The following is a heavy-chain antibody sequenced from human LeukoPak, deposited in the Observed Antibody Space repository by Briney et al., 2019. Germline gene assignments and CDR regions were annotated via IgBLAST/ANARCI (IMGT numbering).Heavy chain of an antibody. J-gene: IGHJ6*03. Sequence: AASVKVSCKASGYTFTSYDINWVRQATGQGLERMGWMNPNSGNTGYAQKFQGRVTMTRNTSISTAYMELSSLRSEDTAVYYCARARPPRGAYYYYYYMDVWGKGTTVTVSS. CDR3: ARARPPRGAYYYYYYMDV. CDR2: MNPNSGNT. D-gene: IGHD6-6*01. CDR1: GYTFTSYD. V-gene: IGHV1-8*01.